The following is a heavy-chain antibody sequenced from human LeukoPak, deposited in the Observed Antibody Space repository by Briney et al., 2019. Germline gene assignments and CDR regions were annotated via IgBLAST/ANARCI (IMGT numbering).Heavy chain of an antibody. CDR3: AKDTPLFYHYYGIDV. CDR1: GLNLDAYA. Sequence: GGSLRLSCAASGLNLDAYAMHWVRHAPGKGLEWVSFISGDGTITYYADSVKGRFTISRDNSKNSLFLEMNSLRSEDTALYYCAKDTPLFYHYYGIDVWGQGTTVTVSS. V-gene: IGHV3-43*02. J-gene: IGHJ6*02. CDR2: ISGDGTIT.